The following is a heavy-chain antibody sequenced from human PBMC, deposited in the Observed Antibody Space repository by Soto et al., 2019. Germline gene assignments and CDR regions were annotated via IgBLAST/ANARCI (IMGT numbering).Heavy chain of an antibody. CDR1: GGSISSYY. D-gene: IGHD3-22*01. CDR3: ARGSSNDRSFGFDY. CDR2: VYSSGYT. V-gene: IGHV4-59*01. J-gene: IGHJ4*02. Sequence: KTSETLSLTCTVSGGSISSYYWNWIRQPPGKGLEWIGYVYSSGYTNYHPSLKTRVTMSVDTSKNQFSLTMSSVSAADTAVYYCARGSSNDRSFGFDYWGQGALVTVSS.